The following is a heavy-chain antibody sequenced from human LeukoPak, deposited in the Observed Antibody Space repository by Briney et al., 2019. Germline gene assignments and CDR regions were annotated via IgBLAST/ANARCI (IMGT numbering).Heavy chain of an antibody. CDR3: ARRKYSGSYHGNYFDY. Sequence: SETLSLTCAVYGGSFSGYYWSWIRQPPGKGLEWIGEINHSGSTNYNPSLKSRVTVSVDTSKNQFSLKLSSVTAADTAVYYCARRKYSGSYHGNYFDYWGQGTLVTVSS. D-gene: IGHD1-26*01. J-gene: IGHJ4*02. CDR1: GGSFSGYY. CDR2: INHSGST. V-gene: IGHV4-34*01.